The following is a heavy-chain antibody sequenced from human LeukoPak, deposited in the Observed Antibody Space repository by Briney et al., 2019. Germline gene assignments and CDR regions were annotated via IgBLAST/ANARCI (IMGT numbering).Heavy chain of an antibody. J-gene: IGHJ4*02. CDR3: ARDSSGVDHDFDY. CDR1: GFTFSSYW. D-gene: IGHD1-26*01. CDR2: ISSSSSYI. Sequence: PGGSLRLSCAASGFTFSSYWMSWVRQAPGKGLEWVSSISSSSSYIYYADSVKGRFTISRDNAKNSLYLQMNSLRAEDTAVYYCARDSSGVDHDFDYWGQGTLVTVSS. V-gene: IGHV3-21*01.